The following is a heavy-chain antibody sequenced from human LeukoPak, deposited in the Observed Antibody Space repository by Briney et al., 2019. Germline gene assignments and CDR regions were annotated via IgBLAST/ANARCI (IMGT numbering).Heavy chain of an antibody. CDR2: IDWDDDK. CDR3: ARTPDYYDSSGYTYYYYGMDV. V-gene: IGHV2-70*01. J-gene: IGHJ6*02. CDR1: GFSLSTSGMC. Sequence: SGPALVKPTQTLTLTCTFSGFSLSTSGMCVSWIRQPPGKALEWLALIDWDDDKYYSTSLKTRLTISKDTSKNQAVLTMTNMDPVDTATYYCARTPDYYDSSGYTYYYYGMDVWGQGTTVTVSS. D-gene: IGHD3-22*01.